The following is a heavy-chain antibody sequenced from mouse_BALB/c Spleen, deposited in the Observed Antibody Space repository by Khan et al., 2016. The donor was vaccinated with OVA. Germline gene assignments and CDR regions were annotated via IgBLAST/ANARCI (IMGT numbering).Heavy chain of an antibody. CDR2: ICPGSIYT. Sequence: QVQLKQSGPDLVKPGASLRISCKASGYTFTRYYIHWVSQTPGQGLEWIGCICPGSIYTYCNEKFKGKATLTADNSSSTLHMQLSSLTSEDTAVYFCARWGCNHHSDTMDYWGQGTSVTVSA. CDR3: ARWGCNHHSDTMDY. J-gene: IGHJ4*01. CDR1: GYTFTRYY. V-gene: IGHV1S56*01. D-gene: IGHD2-1*01.